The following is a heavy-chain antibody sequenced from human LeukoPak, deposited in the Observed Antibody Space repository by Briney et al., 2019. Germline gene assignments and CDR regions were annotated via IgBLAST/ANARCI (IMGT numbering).Heavy chain of an antibody. CDR1: GYTFTSYG. CDR3: ARFPPGGGAYY. CDR2: IIPILGIA. Sequence: SVKVSCKASGYTFTSYGISWVRQAPGQGLEWMGRIIPILGIANYAQKFQGRVTITADKSTSTAYMELSSLRSEDTAVYYCARFPPGGGAYYWGQGTLVTVSS. J-gene: IGHJ4*02. V-gene: IGHV1-69*04. D-gene: IGHD3-10*01.